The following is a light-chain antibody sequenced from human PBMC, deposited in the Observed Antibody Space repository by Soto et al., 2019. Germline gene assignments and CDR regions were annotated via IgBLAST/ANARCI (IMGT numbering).Light chain of an antibody. CDR1: QSISSW. CDR3: QQYNSYSYT. J-gene: IGKJ2*01. V-gene: IGKV1-5*03. Sequence: DIQMTQSPSTLSASVGDRVTITCRASQSISSWLAWYQQKPGKAPKLLIYKASSLESGVPSRFSGSGSGTEFTLTISSLQPDDFATDYCQQYNSYSYTFGQGTKLEI. CDR2: KAS.